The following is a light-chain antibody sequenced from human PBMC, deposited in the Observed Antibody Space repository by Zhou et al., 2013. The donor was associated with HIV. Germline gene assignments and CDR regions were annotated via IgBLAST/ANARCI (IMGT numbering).Light chain of an antibody. CDR1: QSISSN. Sequence: EIVMTQSPATLSVSPGERATLSCRASQSISSNLAWYQQKPGQAPRLLIYRASSRATGIPDRFSGSGSGTDFTLTISRLEPEDFAVYYCQQYGSAPFTFGPGTKVDIK. CDR2: RAS. J-gene: IGKJ3*01. V-gene: IGKV3-20*01. CDR3: QQYGSAPFT.